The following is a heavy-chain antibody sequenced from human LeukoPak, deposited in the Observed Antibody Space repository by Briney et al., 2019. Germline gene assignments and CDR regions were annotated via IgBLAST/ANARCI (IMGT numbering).Heavy chain of an antibody. Sequence: PSGTLSLTCAVSGASFNDYYWTWIRQPPGKGPEWIGEISHSGSTNSNPSLRSRVTMSIDTSKNQFSLNLISVTAADTAVYYCARDSGTTGEVKFDPWGQGTLVTVSS. CDR3: ARDSGTTGEVKFDP. CDR2: ISHSGST. D-gene: IGHD3-10*01. J-gene: IGHJ5*02. V-gene: IGHV4-34*01. CDR1: GASFNDYY.